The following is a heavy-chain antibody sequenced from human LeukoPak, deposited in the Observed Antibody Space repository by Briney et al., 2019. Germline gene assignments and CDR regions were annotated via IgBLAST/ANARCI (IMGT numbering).Heavy chain of an antibody. CDR1: GFTFGDYA. V-gene: IGHV3-49*03. CDR2: IRSKAYGGTT. Sequence: GGSLRLSCTASGFTFGDYAMSWFRQAPGKGLEWVAFIRSKAYGGTTEYAASVKGRFTISRDDSKSIAYLQMNSLKTEDTAVYYCTRDMGGGGDWIFDYWGQGTLVTVSS. J-gene: IGHJ4*02. CDR3: TRDMGGGGDWIFDY. D-gene: IGHD2-21*02.